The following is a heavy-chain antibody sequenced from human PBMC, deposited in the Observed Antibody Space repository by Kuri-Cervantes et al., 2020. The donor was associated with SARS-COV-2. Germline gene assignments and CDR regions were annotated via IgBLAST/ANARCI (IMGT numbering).Heavy chain of an antibody. CDR2: IYYSGST. V-gene: IGHV4-59*01. CDR1: GGSISTYY. J-gene: IGHJ6*02. Sequence: SETLSLTCTVSGGSISTYYWSWIRQPPGKGLEWIGYIYYSGSTTYNPSLKSRVTISVDTSKNQFSLELDSVIAADTAVYYCARESNYSHYYGTEVWGQGTTVTVSS. CDR3: ARESNYSHYYGTEV.